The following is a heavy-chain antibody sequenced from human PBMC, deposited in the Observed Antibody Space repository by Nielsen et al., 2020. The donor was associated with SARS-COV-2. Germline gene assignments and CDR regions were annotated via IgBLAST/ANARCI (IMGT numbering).Heavy chain of an antibody. CDR3: ARGSDEGLAL. CDR1: VGSISSRSQY. Sequence: SETLSLTCTVSVGSISSRSQYWGWIRQPLGKGLEWIGSIYYSGSTYYNPSLKSRVTTSVDTSKNQFSLKLTSVTAADTAVYYCARGSDEGLALWGQGTLVTVPS. D-gene: IGHD3-3*01. CDR2: IYYSGST. J-gene: IGHJ4*02. V-gene: IGHV4-39*07.